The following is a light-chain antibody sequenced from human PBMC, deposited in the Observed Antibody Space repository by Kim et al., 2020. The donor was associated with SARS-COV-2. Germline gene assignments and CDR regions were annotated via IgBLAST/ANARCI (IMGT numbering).Light chain of an antibody. CDR2: NNN. J-gene: IGLJ2*01. CDR3: GTWDSSLSAVV. CDR1: SSNIGNNY. Sequence: GQKVTMSCSGSSSNIGNNYVSWYQQLPGTAPKLLIYNNNERPSGIPDRFSGSKSGTSATLGITGLQTGDEADYYCGTWDSSLSAVVFGGGTQLTDL. V-gene: IGLV1-51*01.